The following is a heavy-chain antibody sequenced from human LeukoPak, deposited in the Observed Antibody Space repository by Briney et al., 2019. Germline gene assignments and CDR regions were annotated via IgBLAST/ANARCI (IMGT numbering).Heavy chain of an antibody. CDR3: ARGARLRFSLLFDY. CDR2: INHSGST. CDR1: GGSISSYY. D-gene: IGHD5-12*01. Sequence: PSETLSLTCTVSGGSISSYYWSWIRQPPGKGLEWIGEINHSGSTNYNPSLKSRVTISVDTSKNQFSLKLSSVTAADTAVYYCARGARLRFSLLFDYWGQGTLVTVSS. V-gene: IGHV4-34*01. J-gene: IGHJ4*02.